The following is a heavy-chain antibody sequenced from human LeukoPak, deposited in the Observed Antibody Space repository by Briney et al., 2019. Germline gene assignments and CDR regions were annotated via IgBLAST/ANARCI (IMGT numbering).Heavy chain of an antibody. Sequence: GGSLRLSCAASGFTFSSYWMSWVRQAPGKGLEWVANIKQDGSEKYYVDSVKGRFTISRDNAKNSLYLQMDSLRAEDTATYYCATYRQIQVPFEFWGQGTLVTVSS. CDR1: GFTFSSYW. CDR2: IKQDGSEK. J-gene: IGHJ4*02. CDR3: ATYRQIQVPFEF. V-gene: IGHV3-7*03. D-gene: IGHD5-18*01.